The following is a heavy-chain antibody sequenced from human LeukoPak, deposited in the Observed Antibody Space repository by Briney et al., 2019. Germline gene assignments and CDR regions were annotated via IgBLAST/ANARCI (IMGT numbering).Heavy chain of an antibody. CDR3: ARDPGVRWLVGFDY. V-gene: IGHV3-33*01. Sequence: PGGCLRLSCAASVFTFSSYGMLGVSQAPGKGLEWVADVWYDGTNKYYAASVKGRFTTSRNNSKNTLYLQMNSLRAEDTAVYYCARDPGVRWLVGFDYWGQGTLVTASS. CDR2: VWYDGTNK. CDR1: VFTFSSYG. D-gene: IGHD6-19*01. J-gene: IGHJ4*02.